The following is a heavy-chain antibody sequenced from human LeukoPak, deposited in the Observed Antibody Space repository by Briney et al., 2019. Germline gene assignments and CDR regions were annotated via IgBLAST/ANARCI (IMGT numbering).Heavy chain of an antibody. Sequence: SETLSLTCAVYGESFSGFYWSWIRQPPGKGLEWIGEINHSGSTNYNPSLKSRVTISVDTSKNQFSPKLNSVTAADTAVFYCARGGFGSGWSYFDYWGQGTLVTVSS. CDR2: INHSGST. D-gene: IGHD6-19*01. CDR1: GESFSGFY. J-gene: IGHJ4*02. CDR3: ARGGFGSGWSYFDY. V-gene: IGHV4-34*01.